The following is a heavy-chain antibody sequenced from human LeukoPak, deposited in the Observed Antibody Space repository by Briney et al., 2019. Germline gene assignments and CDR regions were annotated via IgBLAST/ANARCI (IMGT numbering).Heavy chain of an antibody. CDR2: INPSGGST. V-gene: IGHV1-46*01. CDR3: AKGPDDYYDSSGPDY. D-gene: IGHD3-22*01. J-gene: IGHJ4*02. Sequence: ASVKVSCKASGYTFTSYYMHWVRQAPGQGLEWMGIINPSGGSTSYAQKFQGRVTMTRDMSTSTVYMELSSLRSEDTAVYYCAKGPDDYYDSSGPDYWGQGTLVTVSS. CDR1: GYTFTSYY.